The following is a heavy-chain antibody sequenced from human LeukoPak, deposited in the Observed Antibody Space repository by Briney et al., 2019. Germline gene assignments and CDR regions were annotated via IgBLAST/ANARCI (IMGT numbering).Heavy chain of an antibody. J-gene: IGHJ6*03. V-gene: IGHV4-61*02. CDR1: GGSISSGSYY. CDR3: AREAFNSYGYYYYYMDV. D-gene: IGHD5-18*01. Sequence: SQTLSLTCTVSGGSISSGSYYWSCIRQPAGKGLECIGRIYTSGSTNYNPSLKSRVTISVGTSKKQFSLKLSSVTAADTAVYYCAREAFNSYGYYYYYMDVWGKGTTVTVSS. CDR2: IYTSGST.